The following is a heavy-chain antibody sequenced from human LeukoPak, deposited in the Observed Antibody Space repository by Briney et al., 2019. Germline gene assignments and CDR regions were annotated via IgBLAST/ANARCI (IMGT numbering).Heavy chain of an antibody. D-gene: IGHD6-6*01. CDR3: AKKEIAARAYYFDY. J-gene: IGHJ4*02. CDR2: TDTSGSYI. Sequence: KAGGSLRLSCAASGFTFSNFGMNWVRQAPGKGLEWVSFTDTSGSYIYYGDSVKGRSTISRDNAKNFLFLQMNGLRAEDTAVYYCAKKEIAARAYYFDYWGQGTLVTVSS. V-gene: IGHV3-21*04. CDR1: GFTFSNFG.